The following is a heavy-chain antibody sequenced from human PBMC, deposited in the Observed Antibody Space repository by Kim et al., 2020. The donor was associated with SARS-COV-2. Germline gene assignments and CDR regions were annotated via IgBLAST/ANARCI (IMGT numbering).Heavy chain of an antibody. V-gene: IGHV3-23*01. CDR3: ARKSVVTPGKYYFAY. J-gene: IGHJ4*01. Sequence: GGSLRLSCAASGLSFSTHAMNWLRQAPGKGLEWVSVISGDSGTTGYADSVKGRVTVSRDNSKNTEFPQMNGLRVEDTAAYYCARKSVVTPGKYYFAYWG. D-gene: IGHD2-21*02. CDR2: ISGDSGTT. CDR1: GLSFSTHA.